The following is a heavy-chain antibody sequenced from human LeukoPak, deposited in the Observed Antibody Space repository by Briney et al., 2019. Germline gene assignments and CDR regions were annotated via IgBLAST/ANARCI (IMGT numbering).Heavy chain of an antibody. CDR3: ARGRQYLFYSPGDAFDI. CDR2: INHSGST. J-gene: IGHJ3*02. D-gene: IGHD4-11*01. Sequence: SETLSLTCAVYGGSFSGYYWSWIRQPPGKGLEWIGEINHSGSTNYNPSFKSRVTISVDTSKNQFSLKLSSVTAADTAVYYCARGRQYLFYSPGDAFDIWGQGTMVTVSS. V-gene: IGHV4-34*01. CDR1: GGSFSGYY.